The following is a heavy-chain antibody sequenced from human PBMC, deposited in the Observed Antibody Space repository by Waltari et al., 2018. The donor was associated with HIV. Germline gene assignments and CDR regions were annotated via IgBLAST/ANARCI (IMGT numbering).Heavy chain of an antibody. CDR2: IYSSGNT. CDR1: GGPIGSFY. J-gene: IGHJ4*02. CDR3: ARGSVLLPHAH. V-gene: IGHV4-59*01. Sequence: QLQLRESGPGLVKPSQTLSLTCTVSGGPIGSFYWSWIRHSPGKGLEWIGYIYSSGNTKYNPVRQSRVTMSVDTSKNQFSLKVDSVTAADTAVYYCARGSVLLPHAHWGQGTLVTVSS.